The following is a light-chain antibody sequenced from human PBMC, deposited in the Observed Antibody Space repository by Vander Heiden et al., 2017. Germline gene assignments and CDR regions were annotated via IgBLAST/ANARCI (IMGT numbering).Light chain of an antibody. CDR1: SGRIASNF. CDR2: DDY. J-gene: IGLJ2*01. CDR3: QSYDSTNVV. V-gene: IGLV6-57*02. Sequence: NLMLTQPHSVSESPGKTVTISCTGSSGRIASNFVQWYQQRPGSAPTTVIYDDYQRPSGVPDRFSASIDSSSNSASLTISGLKTEDEAGYYCQSYDSTNVVFGGGTKLTVL.